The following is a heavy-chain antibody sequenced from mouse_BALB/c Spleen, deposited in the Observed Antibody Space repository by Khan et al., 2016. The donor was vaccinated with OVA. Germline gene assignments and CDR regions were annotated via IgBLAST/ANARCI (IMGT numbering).Heavy chain of an antibody. CDR2: IWAGGST. CDR3: AYDGRGYDRYFVV. V-gene: IGHV2-9*02. D-gene: IGHD2-2*01. Sequence: QVQLKQSGPGLVAPSQSLSITCTVSGFSLTSYGVHWVRQPPGKGLEWLGVIWAGGSTTYNSALMSRLSTSTDNSKSQVFLKMNSLQTDDTAMYYCAYDGRGYDRYFVVCGAETTVTVSS. CDR1: GFSLTSYG. J-gene: IGHJ1*01.